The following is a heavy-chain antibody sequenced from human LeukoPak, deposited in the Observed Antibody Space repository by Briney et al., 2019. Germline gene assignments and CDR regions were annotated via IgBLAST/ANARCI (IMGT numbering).Heavy chain of an antibody. CDR1: GGSISSGGYY. J-gene: IGHJ4*02. D-gene: IGHD3-22*01. V-gene: IGHV4-31*03. CDR2: IYYSGST. CDR3: AGNYYDSSGYEHYFDY. Sequence: SETLSLTCTVSGGSISSGGYYWSWIRQHPGKGLEWIGYIYYSGSTYYNPSLKSRVTISVDTSKNQFSLKLSSVTAADTAVYYCAGNYYDSSGYEHYFDYWGQGTLVTVSS.